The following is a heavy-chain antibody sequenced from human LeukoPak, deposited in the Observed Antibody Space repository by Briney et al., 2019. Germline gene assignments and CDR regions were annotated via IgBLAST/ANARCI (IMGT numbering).Heavy chain of an antibody. V-gene: IGHV1-46*01. CDR1: GSTFTSYY. D-gene: IGHD3-22*01. J-gene: IGHJ4*02. Sequence: ASVKVSCKASGSTFTSYYMHWVRQAPGQGLEWMGIINPSGGSTSYAQKFQGRVTMTRDTSTSTVYMELSSLRSEDTAVYYCARAPIYYYDSSGYALDYWGQGTLVTVSS. CDR2: INPSGGST. CDR3: ARAPIYYYDSSGYALDY.